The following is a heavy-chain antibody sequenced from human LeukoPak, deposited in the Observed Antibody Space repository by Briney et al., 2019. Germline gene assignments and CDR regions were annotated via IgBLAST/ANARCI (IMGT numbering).Heavy chain of an antibody. Sequence: SETLSLTCTVSGGSISSYYWGWIRQPPGKGLEWIGSIYYSGSTYYNPSLKSRVTISVDTSKNQFSLKLSSVTAADTAVYYCARHSYYYGSGSYYNWFDPWGQGTLVTVSS. CDR3: ARHSYYYGSGSYYNWFDP. CDR2: IYYSGST. CDR1: GGSISSYY. J-gene: IGHJ5*02. V-gene: IGHV4-39*01. D-gene: IGHD3-10*01.